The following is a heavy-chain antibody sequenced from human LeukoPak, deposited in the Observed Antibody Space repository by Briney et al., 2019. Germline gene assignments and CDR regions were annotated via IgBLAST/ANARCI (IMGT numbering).Heavy chain of an antibody. Sequence: GGSLTLSCAASGFTFSSYSMNWVRQAPGKGLEWVSSISSSSSYIYYADSVKGRFTISRDNAKNSLYLQMNSLRAEDTAVYYCARVSYGHYDAFDIWGQGTMVTVSS. CDR3: ARVSYGHYDAFDI. J-gene: IGHJ3*02. CDR1: GFTFSSYS. V-gene: IGHV3-21*01. CDR2: ISSSSSYI. D-gene: IGHD5-18*01.